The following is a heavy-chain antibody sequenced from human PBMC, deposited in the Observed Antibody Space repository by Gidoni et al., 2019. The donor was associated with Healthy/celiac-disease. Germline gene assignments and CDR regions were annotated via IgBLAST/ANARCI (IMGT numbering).Heavy chain of an antibody. CDR2: IDYSGST. D-gene: IGHD3-22*01. CDR1: GGSISSSSYY. J-gene: IGHJ4*02. CDR3: ARHYYDSSGYSDY. Sequence: QLQLQASGPGLVQPSETLSLTCTVSGGSISSSSYYWGWIRQPPGKGLEWIGSIDYSGSTYYNPSLKRRVTISVDTSKNQFSLKLSSVTAADTAVYYCARHYYDSSGYSDYWGQGTLVTVSS. V-gene: IGHV4-39*01.